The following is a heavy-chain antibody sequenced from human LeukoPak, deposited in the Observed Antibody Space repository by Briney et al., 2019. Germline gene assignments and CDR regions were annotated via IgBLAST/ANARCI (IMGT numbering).Heavy chain of an antibody. D-gene: IGHD5/OR15-5a*01. CDR2: IYYSGST. J-gene: IGHJ4*02. CDR1: GGSISSYY. CDR3: ARETVSTVLDY. V-gene: IGHV4-59*12. Sequence: PSETLSLTCTVSGGSISSYYWSCIRQPPGKGLEWIGYIYYSGSTNYNPSLKSRVTISVDTSKNQFSLKLSSVTAADTAVYYCARETVSTVLDYWGQGTLVTVSS.